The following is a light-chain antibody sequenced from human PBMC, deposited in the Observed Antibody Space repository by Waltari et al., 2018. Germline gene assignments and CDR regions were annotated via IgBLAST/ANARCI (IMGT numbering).Light chain of an antibody. J-gene: IGLJ2*01. CDR3: QSYDNSLSGSKVL. CDR1: SPNIGAHHD. Sequence: QSVLTQPPSVSGAPGQRVTISCTGSSPNIGAHHDVQWYQQLPGTAPKLLIYGNSNRPSGVPDRFSGSKSGTSASLAITGLLAEDEADYYCQSYDNSLSGSKVLFGGGTKLTVL. CDR2: GNS. V-gene: IGLV1-40*01.